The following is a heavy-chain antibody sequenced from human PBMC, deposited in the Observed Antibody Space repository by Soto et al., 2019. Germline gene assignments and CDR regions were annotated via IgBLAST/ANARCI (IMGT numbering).Heavy chain of an antibody. Sequence: ASVKVSCKASGYTFSNYGIHWVRQAPGQRLEWMGLINAGNGNTKYSQKFQGRVTLTRDTSASTAYMELSSLRSEDTAVYYCAKTNSGPGYSSNPYYYGLDVWGQGTTVTVSS. CDR2: INAGNGNT. D-gene: IGHD6-13*01. CDR1: GYTFSNYG. CDR3: AKTNSGPGYSSNPYYYGLDV. J-gene: IGHJ6*02. V-gene: IGHV1-3*01.